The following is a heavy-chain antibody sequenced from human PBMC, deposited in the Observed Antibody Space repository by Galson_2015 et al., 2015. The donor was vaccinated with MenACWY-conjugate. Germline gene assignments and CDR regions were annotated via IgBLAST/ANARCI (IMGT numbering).Heavy chain of an antibody. CDR3: ARAFIVATTFEVYFDY. Sequence: SLRLSCAASGFTFSSYSMNWVRQAPGKGLEWVSYISSSSSTIYYADSVKGRFTISRDNAKNSLYLQMNSLRAEDTAVYYCARAFIVATTFEVYFDYWGQGTLVPVSS. V-gene: IGHV3-48*04. J-gene: IGHJ4*02. D-gene: IGHD5-12*01. CDR1: GFTFSSYS. CDR2: ISSSSSTI.